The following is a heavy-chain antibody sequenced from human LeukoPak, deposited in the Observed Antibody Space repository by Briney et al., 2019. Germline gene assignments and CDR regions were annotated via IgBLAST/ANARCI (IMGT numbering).Heavy chain of an antibody. CDR3: ATNLEYCSGSSCYSTPFDC. V-gene: IGHV3-30*02. J-gene: IGHJ4*02. CDR1: GFTISTYG. CDR2: IRYDGNNI. D-gene: IGHD2-15*01. Sequence: GGSQRLSCAASGFTISTYGMHWVRQAPGKGLEWVAFIRYDGNNIRYADSVKGRFTISRDNSRDTLYLQMNSLRAEDTAVYYCATNLEYCSGSSCYSTPFDCWGQGTLVTVSS.